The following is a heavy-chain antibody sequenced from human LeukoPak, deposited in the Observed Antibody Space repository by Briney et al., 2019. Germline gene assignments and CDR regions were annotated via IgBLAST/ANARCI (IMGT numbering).Heavy chain of an antibody. J-gene: IGHJ4*02. CDR3: VKVRRYSTSWEFRPEFDY. D-gene: IGHD2-2*01. CDR2: LSDGGVDK. V-gene: IGHV3-30*18. CDR1: GFTFSNG. Sequence: GGSLRLSCAASGFTFSNGMHWVRQAPGKGLEWVAVLSDGGVDKSYTDSVRGRFTISRDNSKNTLYLQMNSLRVEDTAVYCCVKVRRYSTSWEFRPEFDYWGQGTLVIVSS.